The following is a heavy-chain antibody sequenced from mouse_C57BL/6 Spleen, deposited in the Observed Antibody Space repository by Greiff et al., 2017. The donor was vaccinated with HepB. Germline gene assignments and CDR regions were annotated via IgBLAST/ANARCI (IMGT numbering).Heavy chain of an antibody. CDR1: GYSITSGYD. Sequence: EVKLQESGPGMVKPSQSLSLTCTVTGYSITSGYDWHWIRHFPGNKLEWMGYISYSGSTNYNPSLKSRISITHDTSKNHFFLKLNSVTTEDTATYYCAREAYYSNFSWFAYWGQGTLVTVSA. V-gene: IGHV3-1*01. D-gene: IGHD2-5*01. J-gene: IGHJ3*01. CDR3: AREAYYSNFSWFAY. CDR2: ISYSGST.